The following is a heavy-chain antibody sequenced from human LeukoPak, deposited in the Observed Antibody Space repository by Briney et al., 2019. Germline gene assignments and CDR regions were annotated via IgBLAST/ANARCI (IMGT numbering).Heavy chain of an antibody. CDR2: ISGSGGST. CDR3: AKGGEELLWFGELLQAEYFDY. Sequence: GGSLRLSCAASGFTFSSYAMSWVRRAPGKGLEWVSAISGSGGSTYYADSVKGRFTISRDNSKNTLYLQMNSLRAEDTAVYYCAKGGEELLWFGELLQAEYFDYWGQGTLVTVSS. J-gene: IGHJ4*02. D-gene: IGHD3-10*01. V-gene: IGHV3-23*01. CDR1: GFTFSSYA.